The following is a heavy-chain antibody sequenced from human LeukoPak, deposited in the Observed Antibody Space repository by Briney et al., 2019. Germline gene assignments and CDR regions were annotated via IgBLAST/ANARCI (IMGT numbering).Heavy chain of an antibody. CDR3: ARDNDYVWGSYRAQAY. CDR2: ISAYNGNT. J-gene: IGHJ4*02. Sequence: GASVKVSCKASGYTFTSYGISWVRQAPGQGLEWMEWISAYNGNTNYAQKLQGIVTMTTDTSTSTAYMELRSLRSDDTAVYYCARDNDYVWGSYRAQAYWGQGTLVTVSS. V-gene: IGHV1-18*01. CDR1: GYTFTSYG. D-gene: IGHD3-16*02.